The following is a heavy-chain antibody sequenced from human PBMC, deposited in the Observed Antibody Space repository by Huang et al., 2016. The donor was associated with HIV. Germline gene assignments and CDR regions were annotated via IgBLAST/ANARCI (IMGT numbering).Heavy chain of an antibody. D-gene: IGHD1-7*01. CDR2: ISYEGSRK. CDR3: ARAPEFGNYQFDY. Sequence: GSNVSSYAVHWVRQAPGRGLEGVAVISYEGSRKYFGDSVKGRFTISRDNSKNTVYLQMNSLRTEDTAGYYCARAPEFGNYQFDYWGLGTLVTVSS. V-gene: IGHV3-30-3*01. J-gene: IGHJ4*02. CDR1: GSNVSSYA.